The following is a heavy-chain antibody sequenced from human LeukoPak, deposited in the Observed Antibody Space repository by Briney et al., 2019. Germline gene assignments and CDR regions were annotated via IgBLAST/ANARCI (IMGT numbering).Heavy chain of an antibody. CDR2: IIPIFGTA. CDR3: ARGRFLEWYPTQNHFDY. J-gene: IGHJ4*02. CDR1: GGTFSSYA. Sequence: ASVKVSXKASGGTFSSYAISWVRQAPGQGLEWMGGIIPIFGTANYAQKFQGRVTITADESTSTAYMELSSLRSEDTAVYYCARGRFLEWYPTQNHFDYWGQGTLVTVSS. D-gene: IGHD3-3*01. V-gene: IGHV1-69*13.